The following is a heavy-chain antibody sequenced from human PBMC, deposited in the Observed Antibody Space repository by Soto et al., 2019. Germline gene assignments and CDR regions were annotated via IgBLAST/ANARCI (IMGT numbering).Heavy chain of an antibody. J-gene: IGHJ4*02. V-gene: IGHV3-66*01. CDR3: ARGGTMALDY. CDR2: IYSGGSA. CDR1: GFTVSSNY. Sequence: LRLSCAASGFTVSSNYMSWVRQAPGKGLEWVSVIYSGGSAYYADSVKGRFTISRDNSKNTLYLQMNSLRADDTAVYYCARGGTMALDYWGQGTLVTVSS. D-gene: IGHD3-10*01.